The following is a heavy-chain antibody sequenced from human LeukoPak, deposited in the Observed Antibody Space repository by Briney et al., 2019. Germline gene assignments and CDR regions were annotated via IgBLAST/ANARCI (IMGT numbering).Heavy chain of an antibody. Sequence: GGSLRLSCAASGFTVSTNYMSWVRQAPGKGLEWVSLIYSGGSTYYADSVKGRFTISRDNPKNTLYLQFNSLRTEDAAGYSCGRDGTVTTGNFVSWGQGTLVTVSS. CDR3: GRDGTVTTGNFVS. D-gene: IGHD1/OR15-1a*01. CDR1: GFTVSTNY. V-gene: IGHV3-53*01. J-gene: IGHJ4*02. CDR2: IYSGGST.